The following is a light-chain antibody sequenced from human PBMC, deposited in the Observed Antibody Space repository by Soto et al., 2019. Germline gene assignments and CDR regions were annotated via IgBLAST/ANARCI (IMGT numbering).Light chain of an antibody. CDR1: QSVSSTY. V-gene: IGKV3-20*01. Sequence: EIVLTQSPGTLSLSPGERATLSCGASQSVSSTYLAWYQQKPGQAPRLLIYGASSRETGIPDTFSGSGSGTDFTLTISRLEPEDFAVYYCQQYDSSPYTFGQGTKVDIK. CDR2: GAS. J-gene: IGKJ2*01. CDR3: QQYDSSPYT.